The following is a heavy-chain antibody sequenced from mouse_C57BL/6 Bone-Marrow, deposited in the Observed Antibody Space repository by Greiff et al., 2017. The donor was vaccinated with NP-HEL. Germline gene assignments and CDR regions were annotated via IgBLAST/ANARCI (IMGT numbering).Heavy chain of an antibody. D-gene: IGHD4-1*01. Sequence: VQLQQSGAELVRPGASVKLSCTASGFNIKDDYMHWVKQRHEQGLEWIGWIDPENGDTEYASKFQGKATITADTSSNTAYLQLSSRTSEDTAVYYCTTGLGQGDFDYWGQGTTLTVSS. CDR1: GFNIKDDY. CDR2: IDPENGDT. V-gene: IGHV14-4*01. CDR3: TTGLGQGDFDY. J-gene: IGHJ2*01.